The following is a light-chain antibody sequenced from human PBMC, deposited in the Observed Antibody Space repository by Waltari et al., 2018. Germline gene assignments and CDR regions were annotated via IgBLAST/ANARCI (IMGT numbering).Light chain of an antibody. J-gene: IGLJ2*01. Sequence: QSALTQPASVSGSPGQSITISCTGTSSDLGGYNFVSWYQQHPGKAPKVLIYEGTKRPSGISNRFSGSKSGNTVSLTISGLQAEDEADYYCCSYAGRITFVVFGGGTKLTVL. CDR2: EGT. CDR3: CSYAGRITFVV. CDR1: SSDLGGYNF. V-gene: IGLV2-23*01.